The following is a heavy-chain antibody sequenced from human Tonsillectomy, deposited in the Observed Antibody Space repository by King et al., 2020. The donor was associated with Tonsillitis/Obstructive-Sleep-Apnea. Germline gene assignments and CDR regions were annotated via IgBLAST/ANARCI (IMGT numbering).Heavy chain of an antibody. D-gene: IGHD1-26*01. V-gene: IGHV1-18*01. CDR1: GYSFTSYD. Sequence: VQLVESGAEVKKPGASVKVSCKASGYSFTSYDISWVRQAPGQGLEWMGWISAYNGNTNFAQKLQGRVTMTTDTSTSTAYMELRSLRSDDTAVYYCARESLEWELGAFDIWGQGTMVTVSS. J-gene: IGHJ3*02. CDR3: ARESLEWELGAFDI. CDR2: ISAYNGNT.